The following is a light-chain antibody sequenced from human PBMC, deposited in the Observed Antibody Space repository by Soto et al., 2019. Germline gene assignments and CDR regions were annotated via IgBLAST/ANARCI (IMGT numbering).Light chain of an antibody. CDR2: EVS. CDR3: TSYTRSSTRV. Sequence: QSALTQPASVSGSPGQSITISCTGTSSDVGGYNYVSWHQQHPGKAPKLMIYEVSNRPSGVSNRFSGSKSGNTASLTISGLQAEDGADYYCTSYTRSSTRVFGGGTKVTVL. CDR1: SSDVGGYNY. V-gene: IGLV2-14*01. J-gene: IGLJ3*02.